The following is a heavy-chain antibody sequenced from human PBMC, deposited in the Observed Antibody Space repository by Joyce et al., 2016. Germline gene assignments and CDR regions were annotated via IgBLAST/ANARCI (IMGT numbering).Heavy chain of an antibody. Sequence: QVQLQQWGAGLSKPSYTLSVACAVNGGPFSDYFWSWILQPPGGGLEWIGELNHRGYTHYHPSLKCRVSLSVDPSKSQISLHLTSVTAADTAIYYCARVPGNGGKFRGPHDAFDVWGQGTVVTVSS. V-gene: IGHV4-34*02. CDR3: ARVPGNGGKFRGPHDAFDV. D-gene: IGHD1-14*01. CDR2: LNHRGYT. J-gene: IGHJ3*01. CDR1: GGPFSDYF.